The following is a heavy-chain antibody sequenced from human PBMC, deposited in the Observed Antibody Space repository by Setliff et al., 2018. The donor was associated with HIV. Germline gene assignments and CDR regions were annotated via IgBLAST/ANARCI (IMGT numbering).Heavy chain of an antibody. CDR2: IYISGTT. J-gene: IGHJ5*02. Sequence: PSETLSLTCTVSGGSISTSYWNWIRQPPGKGLEWIAYIYISGTTNFNPPLQSRVTISVDTSKNQCSLKLSSVTAADTAVYYCARHSGVASPNWFDPWGQGTLVTVSS. CDR3: ARHSGVASPNWFDP. D-gene: IGHD3-10*01. CDR1: GGSISTSY. V-gene: IGHV4-4*09.